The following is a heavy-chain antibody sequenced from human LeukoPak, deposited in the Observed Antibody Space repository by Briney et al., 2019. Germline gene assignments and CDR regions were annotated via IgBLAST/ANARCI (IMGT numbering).Heavy chain of an antibody. CDR2: ITQDGSAK. CDR3: ARDARQRSDY. J-gene: IGHJ4*02. Sequence: SGGSLRLSCAASGFTFSNFFMSWVRQAPGEGLEWVASITQDGSAKYYEDSVKGRFTISRDNADSSLYLQMNSLRAEDTALYYCARDARQRSDYWGLGTLVTVSS. V-gene: IGHV3-7*01. D-gene: IGHD6-25*01. CDR1: GFTFSNFF.